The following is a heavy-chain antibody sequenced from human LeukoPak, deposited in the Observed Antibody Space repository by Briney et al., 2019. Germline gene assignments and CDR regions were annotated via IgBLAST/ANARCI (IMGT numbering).Heavy chain of an antibody. D-gene: IGHD6-19*01. J-gene: IGHJ2*01. CDR2: IYYSGST. CDR3: ARHRGRWLAKTNWYFDL. Sequence: SETLSLTCTVSGGSISSSSYYWGWIRQPPGKGLEWIGSIYYSGSTYYNPSLKSRVTISVDTSKNQFSLKLSSVTAADTAVYYCARHRGRWLAKTNWYFDLWGRGTLVTVSS. CDR1: GGSISSSSYY. V-gene: IGHV4-39*01.